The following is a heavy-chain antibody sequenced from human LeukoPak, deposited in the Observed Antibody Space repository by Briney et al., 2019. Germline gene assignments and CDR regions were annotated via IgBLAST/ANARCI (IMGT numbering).Heavy chain of an antibody. Sequence: SETLSLTCTVSGGSISSGGYYWSWIRQHPGEGLEWIGYIYYSGSTYYNPSLKSRVTISVDTSKNQFSLKLSSVTAADTAVYYCARLKEHYYDSSGPNYFDYWGQGTLVTVSS. CDR1: GGSISSGGYY. V-gene: IGHV4-31*03. CDR3: ARLKEHYYDSSGPNYFDY. D-gene: IGHD3-22*01. J-gene: IGHJ4*02. CDR2: IYYSGST.